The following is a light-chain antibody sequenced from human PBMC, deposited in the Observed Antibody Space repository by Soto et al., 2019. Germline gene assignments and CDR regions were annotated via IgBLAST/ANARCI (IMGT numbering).Light chain of an antibody. V-gene: IGLV6-57*04. J-gene: IGLJ2*01. Sequence: NFMLTQPHSVSESPGQTVTISCTRSSGSIASNYVQWYQQLPGSVPTTVIYEGNQRPSGVPDRFSGSTDGSSNSASLTISGLQTEDEADYYCQSYDSSTVVFGGGTKVTVL. CDR1: SGSIASNY. CDR2: EGN. CDR3: QSYDSSTVV.